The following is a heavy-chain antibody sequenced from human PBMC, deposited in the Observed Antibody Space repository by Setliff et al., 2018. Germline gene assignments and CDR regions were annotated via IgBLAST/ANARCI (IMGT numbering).Heavy chain of an antibody. CDR3: AKSPLELWLGGKYYYYMGV. CDR1: ADSDISYG. Sequence: ASVKVSCKVPADSDISYGISWLRQAPGQGPEWMGWISVYNGDTSYAQQFQGRVTITMDTSTNTAYMELRSLRSDDTAVYYCAKSPLELWLGGKYYYYMGVWGKGTTVTV. V-gene: IGHV1-18*01. D-gene: IGHD6-19*01. CDR2: ISVYNGDT. J-gene: IGHJ6*03.